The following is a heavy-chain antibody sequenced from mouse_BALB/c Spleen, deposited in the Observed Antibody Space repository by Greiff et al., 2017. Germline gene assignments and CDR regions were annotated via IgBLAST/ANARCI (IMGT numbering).Heavy chain of an antibody. Sequence: VMLVESGPGLVQPSQSLSITCTVSGFSLTSYGVHWVRQSPGKGLEWLGVIWSGGSTDYNAAFISRLSISKDNSKSQVFFKMNSLQANDTAIYYCARWRDYEYFDVWGAGTTVTVSS. J-gene: IGHJ1*01. V-gene: IGHV2-2*02. CDR2: IWSGGST. CDR3: ARWRDYEYFDV. CDR1: GFSLTSYG. D-gene: IGHD2-4*01.